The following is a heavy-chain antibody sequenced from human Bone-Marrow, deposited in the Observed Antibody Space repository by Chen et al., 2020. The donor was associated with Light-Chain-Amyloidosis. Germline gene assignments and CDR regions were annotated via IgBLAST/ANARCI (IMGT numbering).Heavy chain of an antibody. CDR3: ARGRRTVTTQYFDY. D-gene: IGHD4-17*01. J-gene: IGHJ4*02. CDR2: INPDGGST. Sequence: VKVSCKASGYTFTNHYIHWVRQAPGQGREWMGIINPDGGSTSYAQKFQGRVTMTRDTSATSVYMELSSLRPDDTAVYYCARGRRTVTTQYFDYWGQGTLVTVSS. V-gene: IGHV1-46*01. CDR1: GYTFTNHY.